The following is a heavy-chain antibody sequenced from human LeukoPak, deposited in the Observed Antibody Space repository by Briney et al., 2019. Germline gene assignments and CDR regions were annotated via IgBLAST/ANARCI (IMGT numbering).Heavy chain of an antibody. D-gene: IGHD3-22*01. J-gene: IGHJ1*01. CDR2: IYYTGKT. CDR3: ARRRYYDSTGYFE. Sequence: PSETLSLTCTVSGDFISSSSYYWGWIRQPPGKGLEWIGDIYYTGKTYCNPSLKSRVFISTDTSKNYFSLNLNFVTAADTAVYYCARRRYYDSTGYFEWGRGSLVTVSS. CDR1: GDFISSSSYY. V-gene: IGHV4-39*02.